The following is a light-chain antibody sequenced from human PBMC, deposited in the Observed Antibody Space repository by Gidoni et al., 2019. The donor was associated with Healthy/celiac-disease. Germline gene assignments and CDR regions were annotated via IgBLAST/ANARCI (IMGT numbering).Light chain of an antibody. Sequence: SSELTHDPAVSVALGQTVRITCQGDSLRSYYASWYQQKPGQAPVLVIYGKNNRPSGNPDRFSGSSSGNTASLTITGAQAEDEADYYCNARDSSGNHLNVVFGGGTKLTV. V-gene: IGLV3-19*01. CDR1: SLRSYY. CDR2: GKN. CDR3: NARDSSGNHLNVV. J-gene: IGLJ2*01.